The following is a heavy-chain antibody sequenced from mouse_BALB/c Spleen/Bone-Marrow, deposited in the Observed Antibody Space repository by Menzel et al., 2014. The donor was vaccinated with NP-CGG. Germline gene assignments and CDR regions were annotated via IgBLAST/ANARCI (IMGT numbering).Heavy chain of an antibody. Sequence: QVQLQQSGAELVRPGSSVKISCKASGYTFSSYWMNWVRRRPGQGLEWIGQIYPGDGDTNYNENFRGKATLTADTSSSTAYMQLSSLTSEDSAVYCCARWAIADALDYWGQGTSVTVSS. CDR3: ARWAIADALDY. CDR1: GYTFSSYW. CDR2: IYPGDGDT. V-gene: IGHV1-80*01. J-gene: IGHJ4*01.